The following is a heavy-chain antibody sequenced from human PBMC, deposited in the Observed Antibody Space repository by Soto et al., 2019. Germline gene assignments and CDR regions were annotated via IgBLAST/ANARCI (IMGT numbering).Heavy chain of an antibody. CDR2: IYWDDEK. Sequence: QITLKESGPTLVKPTQTLTLTCTFSGFSLSTVGVGVGWIRQPPGEALEWLALIYWDDEKYYSPSLKSRLTITKDTSKNQVVLTMTNMDPVDTATYYCARQRGEWIVELLSRSFDYWGQGTLVTVSS. V-gene: IGHV2-5*02. CDR3: ARQRGEWIVELLSRSFDY. D-gene: IGHD3-10*01. J-gene: IGHJ4*02. CDR1: GFSLSTVGVG.